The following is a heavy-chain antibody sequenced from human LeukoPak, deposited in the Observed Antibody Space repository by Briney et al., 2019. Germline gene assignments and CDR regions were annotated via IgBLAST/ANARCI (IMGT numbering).Heavy chain of an antibody. V-gene: IGHV3-7*01. CDR2: VKKDASEK. Sequence: PGGSLRLSCAASGFTFSNNWMTWVRQAPGKGLEWVASVKKDASEKYYADSVKGRFTISRDNAKNSLYLQMNSLRAEDTAVYYCARRTDYGLHYYMDVWGKGTTVTVSS. D-gene: IGHD4-17*01. CDR1: GFTFSNNW. J-gene: IGHJ6*03. CDR3: ARRTDYGLHYYMDV.